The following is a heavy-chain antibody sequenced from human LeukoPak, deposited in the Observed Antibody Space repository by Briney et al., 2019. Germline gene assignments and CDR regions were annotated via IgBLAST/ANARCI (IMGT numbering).Heavy chain of an antibody. CDR3: ARVLPWLVRNWFDP. D-gene: IGHD6-19*01. Sequence: ASLKVSCKASVYTFTGYYMHCVRQAPGQGLEWMGWINPNSGGTNYAQKFQGRVTMNRDTSISTAYMELSRLRSDDTAVYYCARVLPWLVRNWFDPWGQGTLVTVSS. CDR1: VYTFTGYY. V-gene: IGHV1-2*02. CDR2: INPNSGGT. J-gene: IGHJ5*02.